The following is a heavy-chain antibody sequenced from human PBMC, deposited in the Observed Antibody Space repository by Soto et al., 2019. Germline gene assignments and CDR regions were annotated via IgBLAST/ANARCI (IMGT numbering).Heavy chain of an antibody. CDR3: AKVPLSATAYYYDSSGYYYFDY. CDR2: ISGSGGST. V-gene: IGHV3-23*01. J-gene: IGHJ4*02. CDR1: GFTFSSYA. Sequence: GGSLRLSCAASGFTFSSYAMSWVRQAPGKGLEWVSAISGSGGSTYYADSVKGRFTISRDNSKNTLYLQMNSLRAEDTAVYYCAKVPLSATAYYYDSSGYYYFDYWGQGTLVTVSS. D-gene: IGHD3-22*01.